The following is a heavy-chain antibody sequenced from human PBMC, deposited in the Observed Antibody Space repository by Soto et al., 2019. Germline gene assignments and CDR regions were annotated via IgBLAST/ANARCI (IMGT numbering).Heavy chain of an antibody. CDR3: AGRVRERTFDP. V-gene: IGHV4-39*01. J-gene: IGHJ5*02. D-gene: IGHD3-10*01. Sequence: QLQLQESGPGLVKPSETLSLTCTVSGGSISSSSYYWGWIRQPPGKGLEWIGSIYYSGSTYYNPSLKSRVTISVDTSKNQFSLKLGSGTAADTAVYCCAGRVRERTFDPWGRGTLVTVSS. CDR2: IYYSGST. CDR1: GGSISSSSYY.